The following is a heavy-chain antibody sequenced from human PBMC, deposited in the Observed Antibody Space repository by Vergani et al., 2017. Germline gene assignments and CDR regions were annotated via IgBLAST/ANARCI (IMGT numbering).Heavy chain of an antibody. CDR2: ISSSSSYI. CDR3: ARGLTGYSSSWYWFDP. V-gene: IGHV3-21*01. J-gene: IGHJ5*02. CDR1: GFTFSSYS. D-gene: IGHD6-13*01. Sequence: EVQLVESGGGLVKPGGSLRLSCVASGFTFSSYSMNWVRQAPGKGLEWVSSISSSSSYIYYADSVKGRFTISRDNAKNSLYLQMNSLRAEDTAVYYCARGLTGYSSSWYWFDPWGQGTLVTVSS.